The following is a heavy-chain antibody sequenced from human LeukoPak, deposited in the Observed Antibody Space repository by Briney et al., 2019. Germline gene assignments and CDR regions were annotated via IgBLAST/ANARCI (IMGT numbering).Heavy chain of an antibody. CDR2: TYYRSKWYN. CDR3: ARDDGKGGHKYCSGGSCSTLGFDP. V-gene: IGHV6-1*01. D-gene: IGHD2-15*01. J-gene: IGHJ5*02. Sequence: SQTLSLTCAISGDSVSSNSAAWNWIRQSPSRGLEWLGRTYYRSKWYNDYAVSVKSRITINSDTSKNQFSLQLNSVTPEDTAVYYCARDDGKGGHKYCSGGSCSTLGFDPWGQGTLVTVSS. CDR1: GDSVSSNSAA.